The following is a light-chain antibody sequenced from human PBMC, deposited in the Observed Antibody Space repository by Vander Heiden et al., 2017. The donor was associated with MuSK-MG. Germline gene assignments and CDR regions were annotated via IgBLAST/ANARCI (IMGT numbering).Light chain of an antibody. CDR3: QQSDSIPYT. CDR2: AAS. V-gene: IGKV1-39*01. J-gene: IGKJ2*01. CDR1: QNISSY. Sequence: IQRSPTPSSLSPSVGERVTINCRASQNISSYLNWYQQKPGKAPKLLISAASSLQRGVPSRFSGGGSGTDYTLTISRLQPEDFATYYCQQSDSIPYTFGQGTKLEIK.